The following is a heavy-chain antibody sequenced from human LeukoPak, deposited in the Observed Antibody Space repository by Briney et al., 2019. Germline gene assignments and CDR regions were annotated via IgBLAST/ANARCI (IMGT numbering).Heavy chain of an antibody. CDR2: IYYSGST. CDR3: ARQTGSGLFILP. Sequence: PSETLSLTCTVSGGSISSYYWSWIRQPPGKGLEGIGYIYYSGSTNYNPSLKSRVTISVNTSKNQFSLKLSSVTAADTAVYYCARQTGSGLFILPGGQGTLVTVSS. CDR1: GGSISSYY. J-gene: IGHJ4*02. V-gene: IGHV4-59*08. D-gene: IGHD3/OR15-3a*01.